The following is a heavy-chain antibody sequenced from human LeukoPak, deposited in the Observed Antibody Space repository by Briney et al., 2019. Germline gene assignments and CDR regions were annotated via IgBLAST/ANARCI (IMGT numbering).Heavy chain of an antibody. CDR2: ISGSGDST. Sequence: GGSLRLSCAASGFTFSSYVMSWVRQAPGKGLEWVSAISGSGDSTYYADSVKGRFTISRDNSKNTLYLQMNSLRAEDTAVYYCAKDIAVVAATPHFDYWGQGTLVTVSS. J-gene: IGHJ4*02. D-gene: IGHD2-15*01. CDR1: GFTFSSYV. CDR3: AKDIAVVAATPHFDY. V-gene: IGHV3-23*01.